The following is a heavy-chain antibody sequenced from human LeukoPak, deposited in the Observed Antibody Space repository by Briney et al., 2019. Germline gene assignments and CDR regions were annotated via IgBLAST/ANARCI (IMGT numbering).Heavy chain of an antibody. J-gene: IGHJ6*03. D-gene: IGHD6-13*01. CDR2: IYHSGST. V-gene: IGHV4-38-2*02. CDR1: GYSISSGYY. Sequence: SETLSLTCPVSGYSISSGYYWGWIRQPPGKRLEWIGRIYHSGSTYSNPSLKSRVTISVDTSKNQFSLKLSSVTAADTAVHYCARVPHNLAAAGPYYYYMDVWGKGTTVTVSS. CDR3: ARVPHNLAAAGPYYYYMDV.